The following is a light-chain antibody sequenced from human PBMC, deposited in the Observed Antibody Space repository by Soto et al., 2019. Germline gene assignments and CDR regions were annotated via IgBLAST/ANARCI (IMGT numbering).Light chain of an antibody. Sequence: EIVLTQSPATLSLSPGERATLSCRASPGVSGYLAWYRQKPGQPPRLLIYDTSSTATGVPARFSGSGSGTAFTLTISSLEPEDCAVYYCQQRNNGPLSFGGGTRVEIK. CDR2: DTS. J-gene: IGKJ4*01. V-gene: IGKV3-11*01. CDR3: QQRNNGPLS. CDR1: PGVSGY.